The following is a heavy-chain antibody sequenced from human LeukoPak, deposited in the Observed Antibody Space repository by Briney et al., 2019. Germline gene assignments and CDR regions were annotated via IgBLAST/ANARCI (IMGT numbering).Heavy chain of an antibody. Sequence: PGGSLRLSCAASGFTFRNYAMTWVRQAPGKGLEWGSSITASATITYYAASVKGRFTISRDDSKNTVSLQMDSLSAEDTALYYCAKYISDSGAYYAFDSWGQGTLVTVSS. V-gene: IGHV3-23*01. J-gene: IGHJ4*02. CDR2: ITASATIT. CDR1: GFTFRNYA. D-gene: IGHD3-10*01. CDR3: AKYISDSGAYYAFDS.